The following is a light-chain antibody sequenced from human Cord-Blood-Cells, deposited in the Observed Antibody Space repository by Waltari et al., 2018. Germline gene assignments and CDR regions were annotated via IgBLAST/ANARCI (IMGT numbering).Light chain of an antibody. CDR1: SPNIGSNY. J-gene: IGLJ2*01. CDR2: RNN. CDR3: AAWDDSLSGPV. V-gene: IGLV1-47*01. Sequence: QSVLTQPPSASGTPGQRVTISCSGSSPNIGSNYVYWYHQLPGTAPKLLIYRNNQRPSGVPDRFSGSKSGTSASLAISGLRSEDEADYYCAAWDDSLSGPVFGGGTKLTVL.